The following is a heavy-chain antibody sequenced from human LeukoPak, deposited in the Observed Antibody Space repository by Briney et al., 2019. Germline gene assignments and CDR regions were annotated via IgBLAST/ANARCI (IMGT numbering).Heavy chain of an antibody. D-gene: IGHD2-15*01. CDR3: TKLKGVVVVAAADS. J-gene: IGHJ4*02. V-gene: IGHV3-53*01. Sequence: GGSLRLSCAASGFTVSSNYMSWVRQAPGKGLEWVSVIYSGGNTYYADSVKGRFTISRDNSKNTLYLQMKSLRAEDTAIYYCTKLKGVVVVAAADSWGQGSLVTVSS. CDR2: IYSGGNT. CDR1: GFTVSSNY.